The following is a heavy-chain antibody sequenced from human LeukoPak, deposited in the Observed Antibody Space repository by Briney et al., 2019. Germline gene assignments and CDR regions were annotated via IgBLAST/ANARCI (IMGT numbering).Heavy chain of an antibody. CDR1: GFTFSSYS. D-gene: IGHD6-13*01. CDR3: ARDDSSSWYPYFDY. Sequence: GGSLRLSCAASGFTFSSYSMNWVRQAPGKGLEWVSSISSSSSYIYYADSVKGRFTISRDNAKNSLYLQMNSLRAEDTAVYYCARDDSSSWYPYFDYWGQGTLVTVSS. J-gene: IGHJ4*02. CDR2: ISSSSSYI. V-gene: IGHV3-21*01.